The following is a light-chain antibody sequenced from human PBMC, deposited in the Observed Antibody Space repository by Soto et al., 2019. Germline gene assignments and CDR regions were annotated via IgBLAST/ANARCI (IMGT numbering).Light chain of an antibody. CDR2: AAS. V-gene: IGKV1-39*01. CDR1: QSISTY. Sequence: DIQMTQSPSSLSASVGDRVTITCRASQSISTYLNWYQQKPGKAPNLLIYAASSLQSGVPSRFSGSGSGTDFTLTISSLQSEDFATYYCQTRYNIPYTFGQGTKLEIK. J-gene: IGKJ2*01. CDR3: QTRYNIPYT.